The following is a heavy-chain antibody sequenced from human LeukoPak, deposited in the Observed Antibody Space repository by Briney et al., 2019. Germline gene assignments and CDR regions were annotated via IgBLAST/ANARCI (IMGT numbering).Heavy chain of an antibody. CDR3: ARVLSSSWYPDYYYYYMDV. V-gene: IGHV3-66*01. D-gene: IGHD6-13*01. J-gene: IGHJ6*03. CDR1: GFTVSSNY. CDR2: IYSGGST. Sequence: PGGSLRLSCAASGFTVSSNYMTWVRQAPGKGLEWVSVIYSGGSTYYADSVKGRFTISRDNSKNTLYLQMNSLRAEDTAVYYCARVLSSSWYPDYYYYYMDVWGKGTTVTISS.